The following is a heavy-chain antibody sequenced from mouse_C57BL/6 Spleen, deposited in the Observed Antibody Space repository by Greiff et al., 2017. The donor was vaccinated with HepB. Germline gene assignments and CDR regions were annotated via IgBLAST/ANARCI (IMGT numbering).Heavy chain of an antibody. CDR1: GFTFTDYY. V-gene: IGHV7-3*01. D-gene: IGHD2-5*01. Sequence: EVMLVESGGGLVQPGGSLSLSCAASGFTFTDYYMSWVRQPPGKALEWLGCIRNKANGYTTEYSASVKGRFTISRDNSQSILYLQMNALRAEDSATYYCARSPYSNYAMDYWGQGTSVTVSS. CDR2: IRNKANGYTT. CDR3: ARSPYSNYAMDY. J-gene: IGHJ4*01.